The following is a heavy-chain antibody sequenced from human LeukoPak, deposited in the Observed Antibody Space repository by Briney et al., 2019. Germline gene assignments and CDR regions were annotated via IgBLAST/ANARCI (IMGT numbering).Heavy chain of an antibody. CDR2: ISYDGSNK. Sequence: PGRSLRLSCAASGFTFSSYGMHWVRQAPGKGLEWVAVISYDGSNKYYADSVKGRFTISRDNSKNTLHLQMNSLRAEDTAVYYCAKDLGGSYPFAFDYWGQGTLVTVSS. J-gene: IGHJ4*02. CDR3: AKDLGGSYPFAFDY. CDR1: GFTFSSYG. D-gene: IGHD3-16*01. V-gene: IGHV3-30*18.